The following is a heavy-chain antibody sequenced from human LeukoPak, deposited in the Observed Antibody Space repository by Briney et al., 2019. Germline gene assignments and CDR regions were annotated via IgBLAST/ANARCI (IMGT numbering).Heavy chain of an antibody. CDR1: GGTFSGYY. CDR3: ARPFLRFSSGWHFDY. D-gene: IGHD6-19*01. J-gene: IGHJ4*02. V-gene: IGHV4-34*01. CDR2: MNHSGNT. Sequence: SETLSLTCAVYGGTFSGYYWSWIRQPLGKGLEWIGEMNHSGNTNYNPSLKSRVTISIDTSKNQFSLKLSSVTAADTAIYYCARPFLRFSSGWHFDYWGQGILVTVSS.